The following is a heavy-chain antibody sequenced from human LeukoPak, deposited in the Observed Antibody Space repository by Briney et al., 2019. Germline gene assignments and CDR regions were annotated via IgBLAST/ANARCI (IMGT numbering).Heavy chain of an antibody. D-gene: IGHD5-24*01. CDR1: GFTSSSYA. CDR2: ISGSGGDT. Sequence: PGGSLRLSCAVSGFTSSSYAMSWVRQAPGKGLEWVSGISGSGGDTYYAASVKGRFTISRDNSKNTLYLQMNSLRAEDTAIYYCAKSDRWLPEYFQHWGQGALVTVSS. J-gene: IGHJ1*01. CDR3: AKSDRWLPEYFQH. V-gene: IGHV3-23*01.